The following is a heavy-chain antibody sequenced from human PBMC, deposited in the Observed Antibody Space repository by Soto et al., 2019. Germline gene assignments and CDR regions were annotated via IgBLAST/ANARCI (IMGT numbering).Heavy chain of an antibody. Sequence: QVQLQESGPGLVKPSQTLSLTCTVSGGSISSGDYYWSWIRQPPGKGLEWIGYIYYSGSTYYNPSLTSRVTISVDTSKNQFSLKLSSVTAADTAVYYCARVLPTVVTRAWFDPWGQGTLVTVSS. CDR2: IYYSGST. CDR1: GGSISSGDYY. D-gene: IGHD4-17*01. V-gene: IGHV4-30-4*01. J-gene: IGHJ5*02. CDR3: ARVLPTVVTRAWFDP.